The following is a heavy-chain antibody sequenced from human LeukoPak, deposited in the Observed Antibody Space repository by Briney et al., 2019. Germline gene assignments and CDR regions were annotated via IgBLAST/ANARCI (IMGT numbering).Heavy chain of an antibody. D-gene: IGHD6-13*01. J-gene: IGHJ5*02. CDR1: GFTFSSYW. CDR3: ARDRSSSWYGVGWFDP. Sequence: GGSLRLSCAASGFTFSSYWMSWVRQAPGKGLEWVSVIYGGGSTYYADSVKGRFTISRDNSKNTLYLQMNSLRAEDTAVYYCARDRSSSWYGVGWFDPWGQGTLVTVSS. CDR2: IYGGGST. V-gene: IGHV3-66*01.